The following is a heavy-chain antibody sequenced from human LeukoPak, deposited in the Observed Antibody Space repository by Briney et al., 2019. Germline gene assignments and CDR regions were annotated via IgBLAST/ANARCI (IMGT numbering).Heavy chain of an antibody. CDR2: IYYSGST. CDR3: ARAEPLVMGVYFDY. V-gene: IGHV4-31*03. J-gene: IGHJ4*02. D-gene: IGHD6-13*01. Sequence: SSETLSLTCTVSGGSISSGGYYWSWIRQHPGKGLEWIGYIYYSGSTYYNPSLKSRVTISVDTSKNQFSLKLSSVTAADTAVYYCARAEPLVMGVYFDYWGQGTLVTVSS. CDR1: GGSISSGGYY.